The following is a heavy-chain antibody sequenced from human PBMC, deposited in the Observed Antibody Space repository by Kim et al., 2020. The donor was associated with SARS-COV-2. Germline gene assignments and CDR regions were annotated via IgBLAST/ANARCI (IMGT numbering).Heavy chain of an antibody. V-gene: IGHV3-23*01. J-gene: IGHJ4*02. CDR3: AKDLWGFSAHYY. CDR2: IGGDGNT. Sequence: GGSLRLSCVVSGFNFGSNAMNWVRQAPGKGLEWVSGIGGDGNTYYADSVNGRFTISRDISRSTLYLQMTSLRVEDTALYYCAKDLWGFSAHYYWGLGTLV. CDR1: GFNFGSNA. D-gene: IGHD3-16*01.